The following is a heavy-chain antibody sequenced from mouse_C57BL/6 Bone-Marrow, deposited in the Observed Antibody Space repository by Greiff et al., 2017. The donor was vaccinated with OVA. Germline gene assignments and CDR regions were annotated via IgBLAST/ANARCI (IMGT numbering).Heavy chain of an antibody. D-gene: IGHD1-1*01. CDR3: ARWGYGSSGYAMDY. CDR1: GYTFTSYW. J-gene: IGHJ4*01. V-gene: IGHV1-55*01. CDR2: IYPGSGST. Sequence: VQLQQSGAELVKPGASVKMSCKASGYTFTSYWLTWVKQRPGQGLEWIGDIYPGSGSTNYNEKFKSKATLTVDTSSSTAYMQLSSLTSEDSAVYYGARWGYGSSGYAMDYWGQGTSVTVSS.